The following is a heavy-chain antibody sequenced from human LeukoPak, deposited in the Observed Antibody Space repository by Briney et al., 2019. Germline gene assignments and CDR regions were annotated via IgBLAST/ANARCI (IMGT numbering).Heavy chain of an antibody. CDR3: AKEVYSYGPRGLDY. CDR1: GFTCSTYS. D-gene: IGHD5-18*01. CDR2: ISSSSGI. Sequence: GGYLRRSCAASGFTCSTYSMNWVRQAPGKGLEWGSYISSSSGIYYADSVRGRFTTSRDNSKNSLYLQMNSLRAEDTAVYYCAKEVYSYGPRGLDYWGQGTLVTVSS. J-gene: IGHJ4*02. V-gene: IGHV3-48*01.